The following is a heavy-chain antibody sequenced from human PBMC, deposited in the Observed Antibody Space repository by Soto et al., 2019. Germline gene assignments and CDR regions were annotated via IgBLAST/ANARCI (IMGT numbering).Heavy chain of an antibody. J-gene: IGHJ4*02. CDR1: GFTFSSYW. CDR2: IKQDGSEK. Sequence: EVQLVESGGGLVQPGGSLRLSCAASGFTFSSYWMSWVRQAPGKGLEWVANIKQDGSEKYYVDSVKGRFTISRDNAKNSLYLKMNSLRAEDTAVYYCATLPRWYSSGRYDYWGQGTLVTVSS. D-gene: IGHD6-19*01. V-gene: IGHV3-7*01. CDR3: ATLPRWYSSGRYDY.